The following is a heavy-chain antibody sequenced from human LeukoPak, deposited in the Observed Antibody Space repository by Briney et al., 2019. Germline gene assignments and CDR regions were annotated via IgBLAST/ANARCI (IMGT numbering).Heavy chain of an antibody. V-gene: IGHV4-59*01. CDR2: IYDSEST. Sequence: SETLPLTCTVSGGSISSYYWSWIRQPPGKGLEWIGYIYDSESTNYNPSLKSRVTISVDTSKNQFSLKLSSVTAADTAVYYCARHSAHSSTNDAFDIWGQGTMVTVSS. J-gene: IGHJ3*02. CDR3: ARHSAHSSTNDAFDI. CDR1: GGSISSYY. D-gene: IGHD6-13*01.